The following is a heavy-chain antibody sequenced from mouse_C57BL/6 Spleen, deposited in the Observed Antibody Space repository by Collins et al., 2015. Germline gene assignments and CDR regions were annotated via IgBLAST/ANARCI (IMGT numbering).Heavy chain of an antibody. Sequence: QVQLQQPGAELVMPGASVKLSCKASGYTFTSYWMHWVKQRPGQGLEWIGEIDPSDSYTNYNQKFKGKSTLTVDKSSSTAYMQLSSLTSEDSAVYYCARSYYYGSSYYWGQGTTLTVSS. CDR2: IDPSDSYT. J-gene: IGHJ2*01. V-gene: IGHV1-69*01. CDR3: ARSYYYGSSYY. D-gene: IGHD1-1*01. CDR1: GYTFTSYW.